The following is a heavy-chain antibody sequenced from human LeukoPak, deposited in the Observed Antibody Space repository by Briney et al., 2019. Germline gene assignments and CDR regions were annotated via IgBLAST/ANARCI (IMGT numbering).Heavy chain of an antibody. CDR2: ISAYNGNT. CDR1: GYAFTSYG. D-gene: IGHD1-7*01. J-gene: IGHJ3*02. V-gene: IGHV1-18*01. Sequence: ASVMVSCKASGYAFTSYGISWVRQAPGQGLEWMGWISAYNGNTNYPQTLQGRVTITTDTSTSTAYMELRSLRSDDTAVYYCARASWNSPTAQNDAFDIWGQGTMVTVSS. CDR3: ARASWNSPTAQNDAFDI.